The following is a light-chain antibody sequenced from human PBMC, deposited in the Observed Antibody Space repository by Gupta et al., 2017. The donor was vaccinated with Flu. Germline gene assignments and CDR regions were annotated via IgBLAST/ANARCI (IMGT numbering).Light chain of an antibody. V-gene: IGKV3-11*01. Sequence: EIVLTQSPATLSLSPGERATLSCRASQSVSSYLAWYQQKPGQAPRLLIYDASNRATGIPARFSGSGSGTDFTLTISSLEPEDFAVYYCQHRSNWLLTFGHGTKVDIK. CDR1: QSVSSY. CDR2: DAS. CDR3: QHRSNWLLT. J-gene: IGKJ3*01.